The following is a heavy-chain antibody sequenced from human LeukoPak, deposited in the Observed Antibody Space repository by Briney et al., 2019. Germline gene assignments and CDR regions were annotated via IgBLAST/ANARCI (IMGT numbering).Heavy chain of an antibody. CDR3: AKGSYSSSWFVSFDY. CDR1: GFTFSDYW. J-gene: IGHJ4*02. CDR2: ISGSGGST. Sequence: GGSLRLSCAASGFTFSDYWMSWVRQAPGKGLEWVSAISGSGGSTYYADSVKGRFTISRDNSKNTLYLQMNSLRAEDTAVYYCAKGSYSSSWFVSFDYWGQGTLVTVSS. D-gene: IGHD6-13*01. V-gene: IGHV3-23*01.